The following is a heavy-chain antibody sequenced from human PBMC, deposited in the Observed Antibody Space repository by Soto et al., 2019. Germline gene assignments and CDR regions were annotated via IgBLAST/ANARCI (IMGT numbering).Heavy chain of an antibody. J-gene: IGHJ6*02. CDR2: ISGTSGNYI. D-gene: IGHD6-6*01. CDR3: ARASPGLDV. V-gene: IGHV3-21*01. Sequence: EEQLVESGGGRVKPGGSLRLSCAASGFTFSDFAMNWVRQAPGKGLEWVSTISGTSGNYIYYADSVKGRFTISRDNAQNSLYLQMNSLRADDTAVYYCARASPGLDVWGHGTTVIVSS. CDR1: GFTFSDFA.